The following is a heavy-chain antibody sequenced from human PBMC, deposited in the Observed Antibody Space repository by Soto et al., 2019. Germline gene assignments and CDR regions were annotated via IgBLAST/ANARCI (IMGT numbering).Heavy chain of an antibody. J-gene: IGHJ5*02. CDR3: ARGSDYDFWSGYPNWFDP. Sequence: SETLSLTCAVSGGSISSSNWWSWVRQPPGKGLEWIGEIYHSGSTNYNPSLKSRVTISVDKSKNQFSLKLSSVTAADTAVYYCARGSDYDFWSGYPNWFDPWGQGTLVTVSS. CDR2: IYHSGST. D-gene: IGHD3-3*01. CDR1: GGSISSSNW. V-gene: IGHV4-4*02.